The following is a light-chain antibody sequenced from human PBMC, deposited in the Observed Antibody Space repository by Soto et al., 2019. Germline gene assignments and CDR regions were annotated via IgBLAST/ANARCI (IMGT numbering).Light chain of an antibody. CDR3: QQSYSTPQT. CDR2: AAS. CDR1: QSISSY. J-gene: IGKJ1*01. Sequence: IHMTQSPSSLSASVLGRGTISFLASQSISSYLNWYQQKPGKAPKLLIYAASSLQSGVPSRFSGSGSGTDFTLTISSLQPEDFATYYCQQSYSTPQTFGQGTKVDIK. V-gene: IGKV1-39*01.